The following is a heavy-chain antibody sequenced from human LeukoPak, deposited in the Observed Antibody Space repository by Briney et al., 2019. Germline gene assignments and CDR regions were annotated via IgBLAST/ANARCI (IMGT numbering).Heavy chain of an antibody. D-gene: IGHD3-16*01. CDR3: AKEWGTPYYFDY. J-gene: IGHJ4*02. Sequence: GGSLRLSCTASGFAFSSYAMSWVRQAPGVGLEWVSAIDGGGGSTWHADSVKGRFTISRDNSKNTLYMQMNSLRAGDMAVYYCAKEWGTPYYFDYWGQGTLVTVSS. CDR1: GFAFSSYA. V-gene: IGHV3-23*01. CDR2: IDGGGGST.